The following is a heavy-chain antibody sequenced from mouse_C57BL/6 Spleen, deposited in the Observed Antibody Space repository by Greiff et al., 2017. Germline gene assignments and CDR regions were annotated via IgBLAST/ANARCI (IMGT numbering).Heavy chain of an antibody. D-gene: IGHD1-1*01. Sequence: QVQLKQSGAELARPGASVKLSCKASGYTFTSYGISWVKQRTGQGLEWIGEIYTRSGNTYYNEKFKGKATLTADKSSSTAYMELRSLTSEDSAVYFCARLGTTVVATDYWGQGTTLTVSS. V-gene: IGHV1-81*01. J-gene: IGHJ2*01. CDR3: ARLGTTVVATDY. CDR2: IYTRSGNT. CDR1: GYTFTSYG.